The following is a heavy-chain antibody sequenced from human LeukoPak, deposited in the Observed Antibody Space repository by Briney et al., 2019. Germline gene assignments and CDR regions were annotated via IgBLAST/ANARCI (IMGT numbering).Heavy chain of an antibody. CDR2: IKQDGSEK. J-gene: IGHJ5*02. CDR3: ARDLRFVVVPAAMNENWFDP. V-gene: IGHV3-7*03. D-gene: IGHD2-2*01. CDR1: GFTFSSYW. Sequence: GGSLRLSCAASGFTFSSYWMSWVRQAPGKGLEWVANIKQDGSEKYYVDSVKGRFTISRDNAKNSLYLQMNSLRAEDTAVYYCARDLRFVVVPAAMNENWFDPWGQGTLVTVSS.